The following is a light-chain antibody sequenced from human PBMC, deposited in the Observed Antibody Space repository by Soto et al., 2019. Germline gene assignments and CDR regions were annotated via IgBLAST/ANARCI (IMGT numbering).Light chain of an antibody. CDR2: AAS. V-gene: IGKV1-27*01. J-gene: IGKJ3*01. CDR1: QGISSS. CDR3: QEYYSPPFT. Sequence: DIQMTQSPSSLSASVGDRVTITFRASQGISSSLAWYQHKPGKVPELLIYAASTLHSGVPSRFSGSGSGTDFTLTISSLQPEDVATYYCQEYYSPPFTFGPGTKVNFK.